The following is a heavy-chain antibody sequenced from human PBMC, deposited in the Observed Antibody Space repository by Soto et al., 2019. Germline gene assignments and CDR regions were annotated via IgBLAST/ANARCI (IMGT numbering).Heavy chain of an antibody. D-gene: IGHD6-13*01. CDR2: IKGDGSGA. CDR3: AKDLHIAAADY. Sequence: EVQLVESGGGLVQPGGSLRLSCAASGFAFSSYWMHWVRQAPGKGLVWVSRIKGDGSGATYEDSVKGRFTISRDNAKSTLYQQMNSLRAEDTAVYYCAKDLHIAAADYWGQGTLVTVSS. CDR1: GFAFSSYW. J-gene: IGHJ4*02. V-gene: IGHV3-74*01.